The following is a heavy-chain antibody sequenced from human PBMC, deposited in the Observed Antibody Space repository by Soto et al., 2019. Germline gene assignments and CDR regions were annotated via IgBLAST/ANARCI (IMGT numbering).Heavy chain of an antibody. J-gene: IGHJ4*02. CDR1: GFTFSDYY. Sequence: GGSLRLSCAASGFTFSDYYMSWIRQAPGKGLEWVSYISSSSSYTNYADSVKGRFTISRDNAKNSLYLQMNSLRAEDTAVYYCARDYVIFSSRRIFDYWGQGTLVTVSS. D-gene: IGHD3-10*02. CDR3: ARDYVIFSSRRIFDY. CDR2: ISSSSSYT. V-gene: IGHV3-11*06.